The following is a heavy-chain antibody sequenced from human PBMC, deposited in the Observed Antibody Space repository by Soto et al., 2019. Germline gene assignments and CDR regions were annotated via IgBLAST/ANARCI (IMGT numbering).Heavy chain of an antibody. CDR3: AHRLDGDDHFDF. J-gene: IGHJ4*02. CDR1: GLSLSTNGVG. Sequence: KESGPTLVKPTQTLTLTCTFSGLSLSTNGVGVGWIRQPPGKALEWLAVIYWDDDKRYSPSLKSRLTITKDTSENQVVLTMTNMDPVDTATYYCAHRLDGDDHFDFWGQGTLVTVSS. V-gene: IGHV2-5*02. CDR2: IYWDDDK. D-gene: IGHD4-17*01.